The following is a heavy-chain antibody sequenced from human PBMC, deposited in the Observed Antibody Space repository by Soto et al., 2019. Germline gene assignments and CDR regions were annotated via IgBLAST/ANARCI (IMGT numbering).Heavy chain of an antibody. CDR3: ARHSPAQRYNWNCLLSFDP. V-gene: IGHV4-39*01. D-gene: IGHD1-7*01. CDR2: IYHSGST. CDR1: GGSISSSSYY. Sequence: PSETLSLTCTVSGGSISSSSYYWGWIRQPPGKGLEWIGSIYHSGSTYYNPSLKSRVTISVDTSKNQFSLKLSSVTAADTAVYYCARHSPAQRYNWNCLLSFDPWGQGTLVTVSS. J-gene: IGHJ5*02.